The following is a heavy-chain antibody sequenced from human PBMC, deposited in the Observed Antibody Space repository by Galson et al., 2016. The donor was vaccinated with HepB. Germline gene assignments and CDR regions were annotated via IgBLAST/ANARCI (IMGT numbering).Heavy chain of an antibody. D-gene: IGHD6-19*01. Sequence: SLRLSCAASGFTFTRDWMSWVRQAPGKGLEWVANIKLDGSEKYYVDSVKGRFTVSSDNARNSLFLQMNSLRAEDTAVYYCARGRVIEVLGTERPHSYYYGMDVWGQGTTVTVSS. CDR1: GFTFTRDW. J-gene: IGHJ6*02. V-gene: IGHV3-7*01. CDR3: ARGRVIEVLGTERPHSYYYGMDV. CDR2: IKLDGSEK.